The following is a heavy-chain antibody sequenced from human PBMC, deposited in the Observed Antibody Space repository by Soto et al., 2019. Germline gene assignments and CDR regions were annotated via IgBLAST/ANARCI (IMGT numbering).Heavy chain of an antibody. CDR1: GYTFTSYA. Sequence: ASVKVSCKASGYTFTSYAMHWVRQAPGQRLEWMGWITAGNGNTKYSQKFQGRVTITRDTSASTAYMELSSLRSEDTAVYYCARGRITGTTWVFWFDPWGQGTLVTVSS. CDR3: ARGRITGTTWVFWFDP. D-gene: IGHD1-7*01. V-gene: IGHV1-3*01. CDR2: ITAGNGNT. J-gene: IGHJ5*02.